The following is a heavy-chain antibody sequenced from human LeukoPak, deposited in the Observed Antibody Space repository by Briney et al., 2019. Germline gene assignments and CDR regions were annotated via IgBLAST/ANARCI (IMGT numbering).Heavy chain of an antibody. CDR3: ARDGGRKEDY. J-gene: IGHJ4*02. Sequence: GGSLRLSCAASRFTFSNYVMHWVRQAPGKGLEWVAVISYDGSDKYYADSVKGRFTMSRDNAKNSLFLQMNSLRAEDTAVYYCARDGGRKEDYWGQGTLVTVSS. D-gene: IGHD6-25*01. CDR2: ISYDGSDK. CDR1: RFTFSNYV. V-gene: IGHV3-30*03.